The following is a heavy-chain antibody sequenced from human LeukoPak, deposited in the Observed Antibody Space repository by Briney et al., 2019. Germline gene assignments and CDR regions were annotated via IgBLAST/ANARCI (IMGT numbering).Heavy chain of an antibody. CDR3: AREKKGPTYSSSWYSDY. D-gene: IGHD6-13*01. J-gene: IGHJ4*02. CDR2: ISAYNGNT. Sequence: ASVKVSCKASGYTFTSYGISWVRQAPGQGLEWMGWISAYNGNTNYAQKLQGRVTMTTDTSTSTAYMELRSLRSDDTAVYYCAREKKGPTYSSSWYSDYWGQGTLVTVSS. CDR1: GYTFTSYG. V-gene: IGHV1-18*01.